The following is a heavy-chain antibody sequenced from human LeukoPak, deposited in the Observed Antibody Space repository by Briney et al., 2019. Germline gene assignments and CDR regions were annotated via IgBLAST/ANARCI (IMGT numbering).Heavy chain of an antibody. CDR2: ISGSGGST. D-gene: IGHD3-10*01. CDR1: GFTFSSYA. Sequence: GGSLRLSCAASGFTFSSYAMSWVRQAPGKGLEWVSAISGSGGSTYYADSVKGRFTISRDNSKNTLYLQMNSLRAEDTAVYYCAKGPRITMVRGVIIALDAFDIWGQGTMVTVSS. J-gene: IGHJ3*02. CDR3: AKGPRITMVRGVIIALDAFDI. V-gene: IGHV3-23*01.